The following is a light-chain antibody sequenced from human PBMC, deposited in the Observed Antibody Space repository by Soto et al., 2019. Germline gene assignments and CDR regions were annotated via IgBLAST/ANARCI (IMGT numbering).Light chain of an antibody. CDR2: EVR. CDR3: ISYTGSDTSYV. V-gene: IGLV2-14*01. CDR1: SSDVGSYNY. Sequence: QSALTQPASVSGSPGQSITISCTGTSSDVGSYNYVAWYQQFPGKTPKLMIYEVRNRPSGVSSRFSGSKSGNTASLTISGLQAEDKADYYCISYTGSDTSYVFGTGTQLTVL. J-gene: IGLJ1*01.